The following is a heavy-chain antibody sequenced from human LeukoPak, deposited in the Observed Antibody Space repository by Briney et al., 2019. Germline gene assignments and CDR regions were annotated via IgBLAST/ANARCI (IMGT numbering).Heavy chain of an antibody. CDR3: ARDAGHQLSRRNYYAMDV. Sequence: SETLSLTCAVYGGSFSGYYWSWIRQPAGKGLEWIGRIYTSGSTNYNPSLKSRVTMSVDTSKNQFSLKLSSVTAADTAVYYCARDAGHQLSRRNYYAMDVWGQGTTVTVSS. V-gene: IGHV4-4*07. D-gene: IGHD1-1*01. CDR2: IYTSGST. CDR1: GGSFSGYY. J-gene: IGHJ6*02.